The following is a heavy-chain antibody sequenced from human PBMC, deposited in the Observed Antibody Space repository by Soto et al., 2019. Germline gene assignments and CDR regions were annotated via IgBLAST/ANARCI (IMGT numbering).Heavy chain of an antibody. Sequence: PSETLSLTCTASGCSIGIRNLWSLVRPPPGKGVEWIGEIYHSGSTNYNPSLKSRVTISVDKSKNQFSLKLSSVTAADTAVYYCARTRENYDFWSGYDAFDIWGQGTMVTVSS. CDR1: GCSIGIRNL. D-gene: IGHD3-3*01. V-gene: IGHV4-4*02. CDR2: IYHSGST. CDR3: ARTRENYDFWSGYDAFDI. J-gene: IGHJ3*02.